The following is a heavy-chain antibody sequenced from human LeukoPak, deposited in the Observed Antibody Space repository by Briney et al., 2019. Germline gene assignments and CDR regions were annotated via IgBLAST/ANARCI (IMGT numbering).Heavy chain of an antibody. Sequence: GGSLRLSCAASGFTFSSYWMHWVRQAPGKGLVWVSRINSDGSSTSYADSVKGRFTISRDNAKNTLYLQMNSLRAEDTAVYYCARVGLGDCSSTSCRPNYYMDVWGKGTTVTISS. D-gene: IGHD2-2*01. CDR1: GFTFSSYW. CDR2: INSDGSST. V-gene: IGHV3-74*01. J-gene: IGHJ6*03. CDR3: ARVGLGDCSSTSCRPNYYMDV.